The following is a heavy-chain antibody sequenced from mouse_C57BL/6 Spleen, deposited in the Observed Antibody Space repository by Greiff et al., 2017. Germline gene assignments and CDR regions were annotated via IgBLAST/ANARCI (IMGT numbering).Heavy chain of an antibody. V-gene: IGHV3-6*01. CDR2: ISYDGSN. D-gene: IGHD4-1*01. J-gene: IGHJ2*01. CDR1: GYSITSGYY. CDR3: ARDLGD. Sequence: EVHLVESGPGLVKPSQSLSLTCSVTGYSITSGYYWNWIRQFPGNKLEWMGYISYDGSNNYNPSLKNRISITRDTSKNQFFLKLNSVTTEDTATYYCARDLGDWGQGTTLTVSS.